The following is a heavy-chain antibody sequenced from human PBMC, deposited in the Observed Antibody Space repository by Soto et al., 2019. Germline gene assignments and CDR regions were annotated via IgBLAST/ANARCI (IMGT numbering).Heavy chain of an antibody. Sequence: EVQLVQSGAEGKKPGESLKISCKGSGYSFTSYWIGWVRQMPGKGLEWMGIIYPGDSDTRYSPSFQGQVTISADKSISTAYLQWSRLKASDTAMYYCARISFGEFNYYYGMDVWGQGTTVTVSS. CDR3: ARISFGEFNYYYGMDV. CDR2: IYPGDSDT. V-gene: IGHV5-51*03. D-gene: IGHD3-10*01. CDR1: GYSFTSYW. J-gene: IGHJ6*02.